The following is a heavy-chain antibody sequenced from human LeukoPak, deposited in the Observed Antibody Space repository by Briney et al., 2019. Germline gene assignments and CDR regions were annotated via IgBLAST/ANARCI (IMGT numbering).Heavy chain of an antibody. V-gene: IGHV3-7*03. CDR3: AKDQCALDI. Sequence: GGSLRLSCVASEFIFSDYWMSWVRQAPGKGLEWVANIKQGGREEKYVGSVKGRFAISRDNSKNTLYLQMNSLRAEDTAVYYCAKDQCALDIWGQGTMVTVSS. CDR2: IKQGGREE. CDR1: EFIFSDYW. J-gene: IGHJ3*02.